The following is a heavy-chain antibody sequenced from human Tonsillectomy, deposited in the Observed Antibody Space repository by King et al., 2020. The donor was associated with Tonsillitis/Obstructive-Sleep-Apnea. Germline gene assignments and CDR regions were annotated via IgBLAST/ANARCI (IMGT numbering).Heavy chain of an antibody. CDR3: AKAGDIVVVPAATTDY. Sequence: VQLVESGGGLVQPGGSLRLSCAASGFTFSSYAMSWVRQAPGKGLEWVSAISGSGGSTYYADSVKGRFTISRDNSKNTLYLQMNSLRAEDTAVYYCAKAGDIVVVPAATTDYWGQGPLVTVSS. D-gene: IGHD2-2*01. CDR1: GFTFSSYA. CDR2: ISGSGGST. V-gene: IGHV3-23*04. J-gene: IGHJ4*02.